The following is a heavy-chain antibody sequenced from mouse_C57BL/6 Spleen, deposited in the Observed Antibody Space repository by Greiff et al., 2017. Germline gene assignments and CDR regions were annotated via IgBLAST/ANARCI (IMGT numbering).Heavy chain of an antibody. CDR1: GFTFTDYY. V-gene: IGHV7-3*01. D-gene: IGHD2-10*02. J-gene: IGHJ4*01. CDR3: ARYRYDYYAMDY. Sequence: EVKVVESGGGLVQPGGSLSLSCAASGFTFTDYYMSWVRQPPGKALEWLGFIRNKANGYTTEYSASVKGRFTISRDNSQSILYLQMNTLRAEDSATYYCARYRYDYYAMDYWGQGTSVTVSS. CDR2: IRNKANGYTT.